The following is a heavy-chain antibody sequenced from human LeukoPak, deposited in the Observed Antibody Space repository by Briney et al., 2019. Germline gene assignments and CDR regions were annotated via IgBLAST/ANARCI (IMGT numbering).Heavy chain of an antibody. D-gene: IGHD2-2*01. CDR2: IYYSGST. V-gene: IGHV4-31*03. Sequence: PSETLSLTCTVSDGSISSGGYYWSWIRQHPGKGLEWIGYIYYSGSTYYNPSLKSRVTISVDTSKNQFSLKLSSVTAADTAVYYCARGDIVVVPAAIHWFDPWGQGTLVTVSS. CDR1: DGSISSGGYY. CDR3: ARGDIVVVPAAIHWFDP. J-gene: IGHJ5*02.